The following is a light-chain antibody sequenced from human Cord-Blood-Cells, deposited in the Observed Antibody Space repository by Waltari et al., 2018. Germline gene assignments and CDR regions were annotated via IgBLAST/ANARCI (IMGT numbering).Light chain of an antibody. Sequence: QSALTQSRSVSGSPGQSVTIPCTGTSSDVGGYNYVSWYQHHPGKAPKLMIYDVSKRPSGVPDRFSGSKSGNTASLTISGLQAEDEADYYCCSYAGSYTYVFGTGTKVTVL. CDR2: DVS. V-gene: IGLV2-11*01. CDR3: CSYAGSYTYV. J-gene: IGLJ1*01. CDR1: SSDVGGYNY.